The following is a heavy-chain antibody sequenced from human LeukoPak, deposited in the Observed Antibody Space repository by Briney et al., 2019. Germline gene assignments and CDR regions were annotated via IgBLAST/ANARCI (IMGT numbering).Heavy chain of an antibody. CDR3: ARHLGVMGATFDP. D-gene: IGHD1-26*01. CDR1: GGSISSYY. Sequence: SETLSLTCTVSGGSISSYYWSWIRQPPGKGLEWIGYIYTSGSTNYNPSLKSRVTISVDTSKNQFSLKLSSVTAADTAVYYCARHLGVMGATFDPWGQGTLVTVSS. J-gene: IGHJ5*02. CDR2: IYTSGST. V-gene: IGHV4-4*09.